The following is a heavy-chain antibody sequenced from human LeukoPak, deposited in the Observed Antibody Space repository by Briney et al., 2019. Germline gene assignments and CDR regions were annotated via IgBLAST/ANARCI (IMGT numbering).Heavy chain of an antibody. J-gene: IGHJ4*02. CDR1: GGSFSGYY. CDR3: ARGIVVVAATSGKVAPPYFDY. Sequence: SETLSLTCAVYGGSFSGYYWSWIRQPPGKGLGWIGEINHSGSTNYNPSLKSRVTISVDTSKNQFSLKLSSVTAADTAVYYCARGIVVVAATSGKVAPPYFDYWGQGTLVTVSS. V-gene: IGHV4-34*01. CDR2: INHSGST. D-gene: IGHD2-15*01.